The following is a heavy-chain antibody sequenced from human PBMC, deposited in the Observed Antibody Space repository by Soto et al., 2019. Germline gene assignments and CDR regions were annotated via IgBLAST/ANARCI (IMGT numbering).Heavy chain of an antibody. Sequence: PGGSLRLSCAASGFTFSSYAMHWVRQAPGKGLEWVAVISYDGSNKYYADSVKGRFTISRDNSKNTLYLQMNSLRADDTAVYYCASLEWESSGYADYWGQGTQVTVSS. J-gene: IGHJ4*02. D-gene: IGHD5-12*01. CDR2: ISYDGSNK. CDR3: ASLEWESSGYADY. CDR1: GFTFSSYA. V-gene: IGHV3-30-3*01.